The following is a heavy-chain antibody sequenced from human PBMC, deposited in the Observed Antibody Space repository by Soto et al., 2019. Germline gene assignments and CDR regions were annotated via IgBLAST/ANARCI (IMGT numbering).Heavy chain of an antibody. CDR2: ISSSSSTI. V-gene: IGHV3-48*01. J-gene: IGHJ6*02. CDR3: ARVSGDSSGYYPLFFGVDV. CDR1: GFTFSSYS. Sequence: GGSLKLSCAASGFTFSSYSMNWVRQAPGKGVEWVSYISSSSSTIYYADSVKGRFTISRDNAKNSLYLQMNSLRAEDTAVYYCARVSGDSSGYYPLFFGVDVWGQGTTVTVSS. D-gene: IGHD3-22*01.